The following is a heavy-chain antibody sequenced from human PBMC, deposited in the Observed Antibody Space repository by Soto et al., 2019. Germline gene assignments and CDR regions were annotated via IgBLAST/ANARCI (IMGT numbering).Heavy chain of an antibody. V-gene: IGHV1-2*04. D-gene: IGHD2-15*01. J-gene: IGHJ4*02. CDR2: INPNSGGT. CDR3: ARMPLYCSGGSCYSRYYFDY. CDR1: GYTFTGYY. Sequence: QVQLVQSGAEVKKPGASVKVSCKASGYTFTGYYMHWVRQAPGQGLEWMGWINPNSGGTNYAQKFQGWVTMTRDTPISTAYMELSRLRSDDTAVYYCARMPLYCSGGSCYSRYYFDYWGQGTLVTVSS.